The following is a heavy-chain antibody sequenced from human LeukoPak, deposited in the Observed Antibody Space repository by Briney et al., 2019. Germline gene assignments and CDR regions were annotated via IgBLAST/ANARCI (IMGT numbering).Heavy chain of an antibody. CDR1: GFTFSTFP. D-gene: IGHD5-24*01. Sequence: RASLRLSCSASGFTFSTFPMHWVRQAPGKGLEYFSAISSNGDTTYNADSVKGRFTISRVNSKTTLYLQMSSLRPEDTAVYYCVKALTDGAFDIWGQGTMVTASS. V-gene: IGHV3-64D*06. CDR3: VKALTDGAFDI. CDR2: ISSNGDTT. J-gene: IGHJ3*02.